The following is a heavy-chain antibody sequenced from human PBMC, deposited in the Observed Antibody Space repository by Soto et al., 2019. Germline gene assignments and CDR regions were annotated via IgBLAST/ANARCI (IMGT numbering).Heavy chain of an antibody. CDR2: IYYSGST. D-gene: IGHD1-26*01. Sequence: SETLSLTCTVSGGSISSSSYFWGWIRQPPGKGLEWIGSIYYSGSTYYNPSLKSRVTVSVDTSKNQFSLKLSSVTAADTAVYYCARSLVGATTLGFDYWGQGTLVTVSS. CDR3: ARSLVGATTLGFDY. J-gene: IGHJ4*02. V-gene: IGHV4-39*01. CDR1: GGSISSSSYF.